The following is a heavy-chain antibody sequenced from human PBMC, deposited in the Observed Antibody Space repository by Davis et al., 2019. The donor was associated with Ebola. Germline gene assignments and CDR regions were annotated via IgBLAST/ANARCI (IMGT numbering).Heavy chain of an antibody. Sequence: GGSLRLSCAASGFTVSSNYMSWVRQAPGKGLEWVSVIYSGGSTYYADSVKGRFTISRDNSKNTLYLQMNILRAEDTAVYYCAREGNIVAKLRGFDYWGQGTLVTVSS. CDR2: IYSGGST. D-gene: IGHD5-12*01. CDR1: GFTVSSNY. V-gene: IGHV3-53*01. J-gene: IGHJ4*02. CDR3: AREGNIVAKLRGFDY.